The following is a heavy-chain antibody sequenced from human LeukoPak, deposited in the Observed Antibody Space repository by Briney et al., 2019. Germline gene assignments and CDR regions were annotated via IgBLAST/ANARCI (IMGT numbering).Heavy chain of an antibody. CDR2: INPSRAT. CDR3: AGSRHYEAHFDF. Sequence: SETLSLTCGVYGASFSGYYWSWIRQPPGRGLEWVGEINPSRATNYNPSLKSRVTISLDTSKNQFSLKLYSVTVADTAVYYCAGSRHYEAHFDFWGQGTPVTVSS. V-gene: IGHV4-34*01. D-gene: IGHD4-17*01. J-gene: IGHJ4*02. CDR1: GASFSGYY.